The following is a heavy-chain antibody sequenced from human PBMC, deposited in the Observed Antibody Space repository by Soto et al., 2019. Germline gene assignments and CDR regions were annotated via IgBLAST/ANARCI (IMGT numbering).Heavy chain of an antibody. CDR1: GFTFKSYW. D-gene: IGHD3-10*01. Sequence: GGSLRLSCAASGFTFKSYWMSWLRQAPGKGLEWVANINQDGSETYYEDSEKGRFSISRDNSKNSLYLQMKRPKLDDAAVYYCAREYTVKWFGKSERRNKWFPPWGQANLVRVSS. J-gene: IGHJ5*02. V-gene: IGHV3-7*01. CDR3: AREYTVKWFGKSERRNKWFPP. CDR2: INQDGSET.